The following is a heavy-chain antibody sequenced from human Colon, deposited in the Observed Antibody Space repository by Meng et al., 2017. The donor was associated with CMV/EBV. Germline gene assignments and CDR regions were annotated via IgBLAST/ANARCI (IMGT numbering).Heavy chain of an antibody. CDR3: ARVRLAAAGSEPFNI. CDR2: LNPATGNT. J-gene: IGHJ3*02. Sequence: ASVKVSCKASGYSFTSYDLYWVRQAPGQGLEWMGWLNPATGNTGYAETLQGRITMTRDSSIGTAYMELSSLRSEDTAVYYCARVRLAAAGSEPFNIWGQGTTVTVPS. V-gene: IGHV1-8*01. CDR1: GYSFTSYD. D-gene: IGHD6-13*01.